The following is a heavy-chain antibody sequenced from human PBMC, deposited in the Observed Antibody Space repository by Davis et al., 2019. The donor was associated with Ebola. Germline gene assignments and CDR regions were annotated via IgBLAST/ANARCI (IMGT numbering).Heavy chain of an antibody. V-gene: IGHV3-23*01. Sequence: PGGSLRLSCAASGFTFSSYAMSWVRQAPGKGLEWVSSISGSDDSTYYADSVKGRFTISRDNSEITLSLQMHSLRAEDTAVYYCAKSIPYWYFDLWGRGTLVTVSS. CDR2: ISGSDDST. CDR3: AKSIPYWYFDL. J-gene: IGHJ2*01. CDR1: GFTFSSYA.